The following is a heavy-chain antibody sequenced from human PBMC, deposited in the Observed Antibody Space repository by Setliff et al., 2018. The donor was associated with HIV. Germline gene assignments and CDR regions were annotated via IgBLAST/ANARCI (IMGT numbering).Heavy chain of an antibody. Sequence: PSETLSLTCTVSGGSISSHYWSWIRQPPGKGLEWIGYIYYSGSTNYNPSLKSRVTVSLDMSKNQFSLRLSSVTAADTAVYYCAALTTGYYFDYWGQGTLVTSPQ. J-gene: IGHJ4*01. V-gene: IGHV4-59*11. D-gene: IGHD4-17*01. CDR3: AALTTGYYFDY. CDR1: GGSISSHY. CDR2: IYYSGST.